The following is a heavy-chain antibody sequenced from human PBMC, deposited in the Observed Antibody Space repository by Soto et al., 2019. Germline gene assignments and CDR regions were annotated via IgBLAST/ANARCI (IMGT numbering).Heavy chain of an antibody. CDR2: INHSGST. J-gene: IGHJ6*04. V-gene: IGHV4-34*01. D-gene: IGHD2-15*01. CDR1: GGSFSGYY. CDR3: ARCRRVVVAATPFYYYGMDV. Sequence: PSETLSLTCAVYGGSFSGYYWSWIRQPPGKGLEWIGEINHSGSTNYNPSLKSRVTISVDTSKNQFSLKLSSVTAADTAVYYCARCRRVVVAATPFYYYGMDVWGKGTTVTVS.